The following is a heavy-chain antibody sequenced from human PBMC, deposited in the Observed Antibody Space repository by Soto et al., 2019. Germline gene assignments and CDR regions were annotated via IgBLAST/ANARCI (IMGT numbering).Heavy chain of an antibody. CDR1: GGSISTNNW. CDR2: IYHTGGT. Sequence: QVQLQESGPGLVKPSGTLSLTCAVSGGSISTNNWWSWVRQPPGKGLEWIGEIYHTGGTNYNPALESRVAMSVDKSKNQYSLNLNSVTAADTAVYYCAREEGAGTYMGFDYWGQGTLVTVSS. J-gene: IGHJ4*02. D-gene: IGHD3-10*01. V-gene: IGHV4-4*02. CDR3: AREEGAGTYMGFDY.